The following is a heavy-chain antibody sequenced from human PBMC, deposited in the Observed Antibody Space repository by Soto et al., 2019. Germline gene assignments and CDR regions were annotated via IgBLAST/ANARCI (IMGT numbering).Heavy chain of an antibody. CDR3: AKDRSRWGSNDY. CDR1: GFTFSSYA. Sequence: EVQLLESGGGLVQPGGSLRLSCAASGFTFSSYAMSWVRQAPGKGLEWVSAISGSGGSTYYADSVKGRFTISRDNSENTLYLQMNSLRAEDTAVYYCAKDRSRWGSNDYWGQGTLVTVSS. D-gene: IGHD3-16*01. V-gene: IGHV3-23*01. J-gene: IGHJ4*02. CDR2: ISGSGGST.